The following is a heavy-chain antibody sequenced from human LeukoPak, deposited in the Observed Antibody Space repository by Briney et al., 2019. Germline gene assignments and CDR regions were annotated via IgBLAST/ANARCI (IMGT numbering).Heavy chain of an antibody. V-gene: IGHV4-59*12. CDR2: IYYSGST. Sequence: KASETLSLTCTVSGGSISSYYWSWIRQPPGKGLEWIGYIYYSGSTYYNPSLKSRVTISVDTSKNQFSLKLSSVTAADTAVYYCARTYTIFGVVTPSYGMDVWGQGTTVTVSS. CDR1: GGSISSYY. CDR3: ARTYTIFGVVTPSYGMDV. J-gene: IGHJ6*02. D-gene: IGHD3-3*01.